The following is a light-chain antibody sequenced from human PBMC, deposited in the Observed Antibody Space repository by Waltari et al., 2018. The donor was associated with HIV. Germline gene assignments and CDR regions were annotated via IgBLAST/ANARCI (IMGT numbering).Light chain of an antibody. CDR1: SGHSHYA. V-gene: IGLV4-69*01. J-gene: IGLJ2*01. CDR2: INGDSSH. CDR3: QTWTSGGVV. Sequence: QLVLTHSPSASASLGASVKLTRILSSGHSHYAIAWHRHRPEQGPRYLMKINGDSSHATGDRIPVRCSSSSSGAERYLTVSSLEAEDEADYDCQTWTSGGVVFGGGTKLTVL.